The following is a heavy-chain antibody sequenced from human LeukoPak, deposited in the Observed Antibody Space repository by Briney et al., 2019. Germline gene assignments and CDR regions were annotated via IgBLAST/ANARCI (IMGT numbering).Heavy chain of an antibody. Sequence: GGSLRLSCAASRFTFNSYAMSWVRQAPGQGLEWVAVVSSDGSNRFYADSVKGRFTVSRDNSKNTLYLQMSTLRAEDTAVYYCARDGSIAATGAFDYWGQGTLVTVSS. D-gene: IGHD6-13*01. V-gene: IGHV3-30-3*01. J-gene: IGHJ4*02. CDR1: RFTFNSYA. CDR3: ARDGSIAATGAFDY. CDR2: VSSDGSNR.